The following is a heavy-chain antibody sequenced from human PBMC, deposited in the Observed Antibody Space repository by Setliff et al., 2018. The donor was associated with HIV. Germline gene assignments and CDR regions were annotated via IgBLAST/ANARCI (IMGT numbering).Heavy chain of an antibody. J-gene: IGHJ4*02. Sequence: SETLSLTCAVYGGVFSVFSWNWIRRPPGKGLEWIGDINNYGVTLYTSSLAGRVTISVDTSNNQCSLTLKSLTVADTALYFCSRGPTIRGSFTGVVYTAPLPSFDTWSQGSLVTVSS. V-gene: IGHV4-34*01. CDR1: GGVFSVFS. D-gene: IGHD3-3*01. CDR2: INNYGVT. CDR3: SRGPTIRGSFTGVVYTAPLPSFDT.